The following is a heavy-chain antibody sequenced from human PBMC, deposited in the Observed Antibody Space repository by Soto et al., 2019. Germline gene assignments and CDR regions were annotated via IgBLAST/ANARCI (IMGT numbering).Heavy chain of an antibody. Sequence: ASVKVSCKASGYTFTGYYMHWVRQAPGQGLEWMGWINPNSGGTNYAQKFQGWVTMTRDTSISTAYMELSRLRSDDTAVYYCARGYSSSWYFVDYWGQGTLVTVS. J-gene: IGHJ4*02. D-gene: IGHD6-13*01. V-gene: IGHV1-2*04. CDR1: GYTFTGYY. CDR3: ARGYSSSWYFVDY. CDR2: INPNSGGT.